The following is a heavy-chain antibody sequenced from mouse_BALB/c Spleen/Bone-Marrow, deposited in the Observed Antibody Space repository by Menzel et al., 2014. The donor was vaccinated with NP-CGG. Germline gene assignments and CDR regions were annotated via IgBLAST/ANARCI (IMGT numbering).Heavy chain of an antibody. D-gene: IGHD1-1*01. CDR1: GYSITSDYV. V-gene: IGHV3-2*02. CDR2: ISYSGST. CDR3: ARRGYYGSSLDY. Sequence: EVQGVESGPGLVKPSQSLSLTCTVTGYSITSDYVWNWIRQFPGNKLEWMGYISYSGSTSYNPSLKSRISITRDTSKNQFFLQLNSVTTADTATYYCARRGYYGSSLDYWGQGTTLTVSS. J-gene: IGHJ2*01.